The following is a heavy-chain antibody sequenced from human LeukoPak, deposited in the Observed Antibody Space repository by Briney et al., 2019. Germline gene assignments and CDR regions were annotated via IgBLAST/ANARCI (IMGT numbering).Heavy chain of an antibody. D-gene: IGHD3-10*01. CDR1: GGSISSYY. J-gene: IGHJ4*02. Sequence: SETLSLTCTVSGGSISSYYWSWIRQPPGKGLEWIGYIYYRGSANYNPSLKSRVTISVDTSNNHFSLKLSSVTAADTAVYYCARAGNYYSSGSYLGYWGQGTLVTVSS. CDR3: ARAGNYYSSGSYLGY. V-gene: IGHV4-59*01. CDR2: IYYRGSA.